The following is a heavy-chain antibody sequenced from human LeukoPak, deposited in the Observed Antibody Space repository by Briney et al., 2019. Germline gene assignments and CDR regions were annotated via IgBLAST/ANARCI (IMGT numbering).Heavy chain of an antibody. CDR1: GFTFRTYD. CDR3: AKTSRVNSAYDSPFDY. D-gene: IGHD5-12*01. CDR2: VRGSGSDT. V-gene: IGHV3-23*01. Sequence: GGSLRLSCALSGFTFRTYDMSWVRHAPGEGLEWVSAVRGSGSDTYYADSVKGRFTISRDNSKNTLYLQMNSLRAEDTDIYSCAKTSRVNSAYDSPFDYWGQGTLVTVSS. J-gene: IGHJ4*02.